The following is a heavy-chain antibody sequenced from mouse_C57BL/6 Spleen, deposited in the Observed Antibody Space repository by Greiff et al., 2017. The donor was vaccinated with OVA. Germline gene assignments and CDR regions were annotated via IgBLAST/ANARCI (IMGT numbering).Heavy chain of an antibody. V-gene: IGHV1-54*01. CDR3: ARVGITTVVAYFAMDY. D-gene: IGHD1-1*01. Sequence: QVQLQQSGAELVRPGPSVKVSCKASGYAFTNYLLEWVKQRPGQGLEWIGVINPGSGGTNYNEKFKGKATMNADKSSSTAYMQLSSLTTEDSAVYFWARVGITTVVAYFAMDYWGQGTSVTVSS. J-gene: IGHJ4*01. CDR2: INPGSGGT. CDR1: GYAFTNYL.